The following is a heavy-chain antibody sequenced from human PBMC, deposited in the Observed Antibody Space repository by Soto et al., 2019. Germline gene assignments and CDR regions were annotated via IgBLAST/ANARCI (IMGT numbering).Heavy chain of an antibody. D-gene: IGHD2-15*01. CDR2: IYYSGST. V-gene: IGHV4-61*05. CDR3: ARHRPYSSPFYFDS. CDR1: GGSISSSSYY. Sequence: SETLSLTCTVSGGSISSSSYYWSWIRQPPAKGLEWIGYIYYSGSTNYNPSLKSRVTISVDSCKNQFSLRLSSVTAADTAVYYCARHRPYSSPFYFDSWGQGTLVTVSS. J-gene: IGHJ4*02.